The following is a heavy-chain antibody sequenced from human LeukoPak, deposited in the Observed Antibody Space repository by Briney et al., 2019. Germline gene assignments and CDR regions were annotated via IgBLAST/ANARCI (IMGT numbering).Heavy chain of an antibody. Sequence: SETLSLTCAVYGGSFSGYYWSWIRQPPGKGLEWIGEINHSGSTNYNPSLKSRVTISVDTSKNQFSLKLSSVTAADTAVYYCARPSSSRAFDYWGQGTLVTVPS. V-gene: IGHV4-34*01. D-gene: IGHD6-6*01. CDR3: ARPSSSRAFDY. CDR1: GGSFSGYY. J-gene: IGHJ4*02. CDR2: INHSGST.